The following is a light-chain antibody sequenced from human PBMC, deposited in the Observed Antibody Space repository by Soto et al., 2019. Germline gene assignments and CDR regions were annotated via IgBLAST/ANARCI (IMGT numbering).Light chain of an antibody. Sequence: EIVLTQSPATLSFSPGERATLSCRASQSISTYLAWYQQKPGQAPRLLIYDASNRAPGIPARFSGSGSGTDFTLTISSLEPEDFAVYFCQQRSNWPPFTFGPGTKVDIK. V-gene: IGKV3-11*01. J-gene: IGKJ3*01. CDR2: DAS. CDR3: QQRSNWPPFT. CDR1: QSISTY.